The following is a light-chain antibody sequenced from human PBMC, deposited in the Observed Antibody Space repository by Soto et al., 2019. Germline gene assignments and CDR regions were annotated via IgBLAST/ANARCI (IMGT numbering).Light chain of an antibody. J-gene: IGKJ2*01. CDR2: GAS. CDR1: QSVSSSS. Sequence: EIVLTQSPGTLSLSPGQRATLSCRASQSVSSSSLAWYQQRPGQAPRLLIYGASRRATGIPDRFSGSGSGTDFTLTISRLEPEDFAVYYCQQYSSLPHTFGQGTKLEVK. V-gene: IGKV3-20*01. CDR3: QQYSSLPHT.